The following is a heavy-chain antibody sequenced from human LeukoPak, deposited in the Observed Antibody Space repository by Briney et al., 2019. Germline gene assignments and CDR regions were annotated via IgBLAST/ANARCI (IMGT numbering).Heavy chain of an antibody. CDR3: ATNYDFWSENY. J-gene: IGHJ4*02. CDR1: GFTFSNYW. V-gene: IGHV3-74*01. D-gene: IGHD3-3*01. CDR2: INSDGSNT. Sequence: GGSLRLSCAASGFTFSNYWMHWVRQAPGKGLVWVSRINSDGSNTNYADSVEGRFTISRDNAKNTLYLQMDSLRAEDTAVYYCATNYDFWSENYWGQGTLVTVSP.